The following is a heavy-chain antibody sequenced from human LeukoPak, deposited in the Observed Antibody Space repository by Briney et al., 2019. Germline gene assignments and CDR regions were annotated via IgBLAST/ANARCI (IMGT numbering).Heavy chain of an antibody. CDR2: ISGSGGST. V-gene: IGHV3-23*01. Sequence: PGGSLRFSCAASGLTFSSYAMSWVRQAPGKGLEWVSAISGSGGSTYYADSVKGRFTISRDNSKNTLYLQMNSLRAEDTAVYYCAKWGIYFEDYWGQGTLVTVSS. J-gene: IGHJ4*02. CDR3: AKWGIYFEDY. CDR1: GLTFSSYA. D-gene: IGHD3-9*01.